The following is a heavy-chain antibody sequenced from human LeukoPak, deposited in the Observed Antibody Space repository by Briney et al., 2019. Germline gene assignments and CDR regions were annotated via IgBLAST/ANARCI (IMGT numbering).Heavy chain of an antibody. CDR1: GGSFSGYY. Sequence: SETLSLTCAVCGGSFSGYYWSWIRQPPGKGLEWIGEINHSGSTNYNPSLKRPVTISVDTSKNQFSLKLSSVTAADTAVYYCARGVVSGYDSAARHFDYWGQGTLVTVSS. D-gene: IGHD5-12*01. CDR3: ARGVVSGYDSAARHFDY. J-gene: IGHJ4*02. V-gene: IGHV4-34*01. CDR2: INHSGST.